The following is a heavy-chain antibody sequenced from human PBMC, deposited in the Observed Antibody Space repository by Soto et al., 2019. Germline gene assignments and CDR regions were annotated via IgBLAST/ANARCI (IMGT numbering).Heavy chain of an antibody. CDR3: ARQKHAMVRPPGAAKKGPNWFDP. V-gene: IGHV4-39*01. Sequence: SETLSLTCTVSGGSISSSSYYWGWIRQPPGKGLEWIGSIYYSGSTYYNPSLKSRVTIPVDTSKNQFSLKLSSVTAADTAVYYCARQKHAMVRPPGAAKKGPNWFDPWGQGTLVTVSS. D-gene: IGHD3-10*01. J-gene: IGHJ5*02. CDR2: IYYSGST. CDR1: GGSISSSSYY.